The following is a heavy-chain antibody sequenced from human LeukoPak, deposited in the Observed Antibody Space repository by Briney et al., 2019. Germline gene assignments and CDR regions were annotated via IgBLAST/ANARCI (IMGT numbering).Heavy chain of an antibody. CDR2: ISSSGSTI. CDR3: ARELRGLMAF. D-gene: IGHD5-24*01. V-gene: IGHV3-48*03. J-gene: IGHJ3*01. Sequence: GGSLRLSCAASGFTFSSYEMNWVRQAPGKGLEWVSYISSSGSTIYYADSVKGRFTISRDNAKNSLYLQMNSLRAEDTAVYYCARELRGLMAFWGQGTMATVSS. CDR1: GFTFSSYE.